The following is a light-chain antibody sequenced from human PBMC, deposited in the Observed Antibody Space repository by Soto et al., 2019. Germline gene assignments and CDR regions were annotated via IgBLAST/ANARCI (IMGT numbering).Light chain of an antibody. CDR2: AAS. Sequence: EIQMPQSPSSGSAAVGDSATATCRAGQRISRSLNWYQKKTGRDPQLVIYAASTLQSGVPSRFTGSGSGTDFNLTISSLQTEDCATYECQQTYLTTTTFGEGTKVDIK. J-gene: IGKJ4*01. V-gene: IGKV1-39*01. CDR1: QRISRS. CDR3: QQTYLTTTT.